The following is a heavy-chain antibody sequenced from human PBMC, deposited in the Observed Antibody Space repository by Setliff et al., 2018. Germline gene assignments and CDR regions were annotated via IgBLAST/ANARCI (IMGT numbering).Heavy chain of an antibody. V-gene: IGHV3-11*05. J-gene: IGHJ5*02. CDR3: ARDLEGYCSGGTCYSRAWFDP. CDR1: GFSFSDYY. Sequence: PGGSLRLSCEASGFSFSDYYMTWIRQAPGKGLQWVSYISSSSSYTNYADSVKGRFTISRDNAKNSLYLQMNSLRVDDTAVYYCARDLEGYCSGGTCYSRAWFDPWGQGTPVTVSS. CDR2: ISSSSSYT. D-gene: IGHD2-15*01.